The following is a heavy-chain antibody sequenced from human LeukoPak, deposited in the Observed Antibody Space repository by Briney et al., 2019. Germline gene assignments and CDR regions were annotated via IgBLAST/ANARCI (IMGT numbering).Heavy chain of an antibody. CDR2: MNQDGSHK. D-gene: IGHD3-22*01. J-gene: IGHJ4*02. CDR1: GFTFSSYW. Sequence: GGSLRLYCAASGFTFSSYWMSWVRQDPGKGLEWVANMNQDGSHKYYVDSVKGRFTISRDNAKNSLYLQMNSLRAEDTALYYCAKDLYDSSGYYFDYWGQGTLVTVSS. V-gene: IGHV3-7*03. CDR3: AKDLYDSSGYYFDY.